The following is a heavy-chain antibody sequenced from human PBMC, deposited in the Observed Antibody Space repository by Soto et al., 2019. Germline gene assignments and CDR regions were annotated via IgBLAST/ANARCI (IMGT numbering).Heavy chain of an antibody. J-gene: IGHJ6*02. D-gene: IGHD1-26*01. CDR3: ARAKGGRYPNANYYYDGMDV. Sequence: ASVKVSCKASGYTFTSYYMHWVRQAPGQGLEWMGIINPSGGSTSYAQKFQGRVTMTRDTSTSTVYMELSSLRSEDTAVYYCARAKGGRYPNANYYYDGMDVWGQGTTVTVPS. V-gene: IGHV1-46*01. CDR2: INPSGGST. CDR1: GYTFTSYY.